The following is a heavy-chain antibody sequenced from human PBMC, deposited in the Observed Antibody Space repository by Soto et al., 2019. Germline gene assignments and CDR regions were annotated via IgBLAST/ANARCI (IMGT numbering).Heavy chain of an antibody. V-gene: IGHV1-69*13. Sequence: GASVKVSCKASGGTFSSLAISWVRQAPGQGLEWMGGIIPVFGSTSYAQRFQGRVTITADASTATAYLELSRLSSEDTAVYFCARDYYPNMLRGVPAPYYSDYWGQGTLVTVSS. CDR1: GGTFSSLA. D-gene: IGHD3-10*01. J-gene: IGHJ4*02. CDR3: ARDYYPNMLRGVPAPYYSDY. CDR2: IIPVFGST.